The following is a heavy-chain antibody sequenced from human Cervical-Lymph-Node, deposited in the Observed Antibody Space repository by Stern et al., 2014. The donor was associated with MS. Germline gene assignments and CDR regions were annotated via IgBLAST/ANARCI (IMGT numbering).Heavy chain of an antibody. Sequence: QVQLQELGPGLVKPSETLSLTCTVSGGSITSYYCSWIRKSPGKGLEWIGYIHHSGSTAYNPSLKSRVTISVDSSKNQFSLRLSSATAADTAVYYCARGRMYHFDSWGQGTLVTVSS. D-gene: IGHD2-8*01. CDR2: IHHSGST. CDR3: ARGRMYHFDS. CDR1: GGSITSYY. J-gene: IGHJ4*02. V-gene: IGHV4-59*01.